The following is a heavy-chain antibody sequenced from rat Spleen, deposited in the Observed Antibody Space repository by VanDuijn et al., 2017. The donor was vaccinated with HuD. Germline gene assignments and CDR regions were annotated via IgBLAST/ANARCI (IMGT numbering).Heavy chain of an antibody. CDR2: ITNVAGRT. D-gene: IGHD1-3*01. CDR1: GFTFSSYG. CDR3: TRGGFYRY. Sequence: EVQLVESGGGLVQPGRSLKLSCAASGFTFSSYGLHWIRQAPTKGLEWLASITNVAGRTHYPDSVKGRFTISRDIAKSTLFLQMNSLKSEDTATYYCTRGGFYRYWGQGVMVTVSS. V-gene: IGHV5-19*01. J-gene: IGHJ2*01.